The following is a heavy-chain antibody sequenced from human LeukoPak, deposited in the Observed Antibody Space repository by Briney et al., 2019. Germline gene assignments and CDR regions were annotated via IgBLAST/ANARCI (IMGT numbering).Heavy chain of an antibody. D-gene: IGHD2-21*01. CDR1: GYTFTTYD. CDR3: AGAAGNCGGDCYRLVY. Sequence: ASVKVSCKAPGYTFTTYDINWVRQAPGQGLEWMAWMNPNSGNTGYAQKFQGRVTMTRNTSISTAYMELSSLRSEDTAVYYCAGAAGNCGGDCYRLVYWGQGTLVTVSS. CDR2: MNPNSGNT. J-gene: IGHJ4*02. V-gene: IGHV1-8*01.